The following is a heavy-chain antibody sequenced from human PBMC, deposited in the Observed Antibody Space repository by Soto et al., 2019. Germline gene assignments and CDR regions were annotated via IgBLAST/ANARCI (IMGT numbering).Heavy chain of an antibody. CDR1: GFIVSDTY. CDR3: VREPRYCRGGSSITGDAYDI. Sequence: EVQLVESGGGLVQPGGSLRLSCTASGFIVSDTYVNWVRQAPGKGLEWVSVISNRGDTHYADSVRGRFSLSRDISDNTLHLQMNNLRVEDTAVYYCVREPRYCRGGSSITGDAYDIWGQGTMVTVSS. J-gene: IGHJ3*02. CDR2: ISNRGDT. D-gene: IGHD2-15*01. V-gene: IGHV3-66*01.